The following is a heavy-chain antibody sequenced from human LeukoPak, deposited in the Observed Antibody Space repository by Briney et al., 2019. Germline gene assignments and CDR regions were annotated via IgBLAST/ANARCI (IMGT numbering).Heavy chain of an antibody. CDR1: GFTFSTYE. V-gene: IGHV3-48*03. CDR3: AREASHCDGDCYDY. D-gene: IGHD2-21*01. CDR2: IISGSGNTK. J-gene: IGHJ4*02. Sequence: PGGSLRLSCVASGFTFSTYEMNWVRQAPGKGLEWVSYIISGSGNTKYYADSVKGRFTISRDNAKSSLYLQMNSLRAEDTAIYYCAREASHCDGDCYDYWGQGTLVTVSS.